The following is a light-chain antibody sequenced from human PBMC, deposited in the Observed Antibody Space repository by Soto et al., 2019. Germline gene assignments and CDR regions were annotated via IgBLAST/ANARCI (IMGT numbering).Light chain of an antibody. CDR1: SSDVGTYNG. CDR3: CSYAGSSTFPYV. CDR2: EVS. Sequence: QSALTQPPSVSGSPGQSVTISCTGTSSDVGTYNGVSWYQQPPGTAPKLMIYEVSNRPSGVPDRFSGAKSGNTAFLTISGLQADDEADYYCCSYAGSSTFPYVFGTGTKLTVL. J-gene: IGLJ1*01. V-gene: IGLV2-18*02.